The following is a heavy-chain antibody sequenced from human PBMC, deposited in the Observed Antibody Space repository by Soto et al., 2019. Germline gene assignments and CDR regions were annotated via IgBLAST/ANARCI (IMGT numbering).Heavy chain of an antibody. J-gene: IGHJ4*02. D-gene: IGHD3-10*01. CDR3: ADFILGGTFFRGVTFDY. CDR1: GVSLDSTAVG. CDR2: IYWDGDK. Sequence: QITLNESGPTLVKPMQNLTLTCNFSGVSLDSTAVGVGWLRQPPGKALECLALIYWDGDKRYNPSLTNRVIITKDTSKNQVVLSMADIAPADTCTYFCADFILGGTFFRGVTFDYWGQGVLVTVSS. V-gene: IGHV2-5*02.